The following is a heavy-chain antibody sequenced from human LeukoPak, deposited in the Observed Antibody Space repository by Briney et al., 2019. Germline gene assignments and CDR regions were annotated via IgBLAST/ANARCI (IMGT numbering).Heavy chain of an antibody. Sequence: ASVKVSCKASGYTFTSYGISWVRQAPGQGLEWMGWISAYIGNTNYAQKLQGRVTMTTDTSTSTAYMELRSLRSDDTAVYYCARTLNPVAAAGTIDYWGQGTLVTVSA. CDR1: GYTFTSYG. V-gene: IGHV1-18*01. CDR3: ARTLNPVAAAGTIDY. J-gene: IGHJ4*02. D-gene: IGHD6-13*01. CDR2: ISAYIGNT.